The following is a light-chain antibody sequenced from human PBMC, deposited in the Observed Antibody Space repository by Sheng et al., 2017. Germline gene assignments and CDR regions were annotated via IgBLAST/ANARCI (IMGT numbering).Light chain of an antibody. CDR3: QVWDSSSDHAV. Sequence: SYVLTQPPSVSVAPGQTARITCGGNNIGTKSVHWYQQKPGQAPVLVVYDDSGRPSGIPERFSGSNSGDTATLSISRVEAGDEADYYCQVWDSSSDHAVFGGGAKADRL. J-gene: IGLJ3*02. CDR1: NIGTKS. V-gene: IGLV3-21*02. CDR2: DDS.